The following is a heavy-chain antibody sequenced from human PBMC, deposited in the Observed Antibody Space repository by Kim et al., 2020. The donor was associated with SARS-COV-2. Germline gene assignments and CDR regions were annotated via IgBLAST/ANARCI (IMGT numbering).Heavy chain of an antibody. CDR1: GYTFTSYA. V-gene: IGHV1-3*01. CDR3: ARDSEEWELLIAFDI. D-gene: IGHD1-26*01. CDR2: INAGNGNT. Sequence: ASVKVSCKASGYTFTSYAMHWVRQAPGQRLEWMGWINAGNGNTKYSQKFQGRVTITRDTSASTPYMELSSLRTEDTAVYYCARDSEEWELLIAFDIWGKGTMGTVSS. J-gene: IGHJ3*02.